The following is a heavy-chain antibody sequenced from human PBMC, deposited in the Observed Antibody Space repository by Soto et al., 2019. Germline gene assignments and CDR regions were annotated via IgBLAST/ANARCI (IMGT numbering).Heavy chain of an antibody. Sequence: GGSLRLSCAASGFTFSSYAMHWVRQAPGKGLEWVAVISYDGSNKYYADSVKGRFTISRDNSKNTLYLQMNSLRAEDTAVYYCARNVAAAGYNWFDPWGQGTLVTVSS. CDR2: ISYDGSNK. CDR1: GFTFSSYA. CDR3: ARNVAAAGYNWFDP. V-gene: IGHV3-30-3*01. J-gene: IGHJ5*02. D-gene: IGHD6-13*01.